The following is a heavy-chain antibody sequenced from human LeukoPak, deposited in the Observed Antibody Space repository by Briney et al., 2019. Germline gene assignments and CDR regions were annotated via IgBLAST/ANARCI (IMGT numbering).Heavy chain of an antibody. CDR1: GFTFSSYA. D-gene: IGHD3-22*01. CDR3: ASSSDYYDSSGRVDY. J-gene: IGHJ4*02. Sequence: GGSLRLSCAASGFTFSSYAMSWVRQAPGKGLVWVSRINSDGSSTSYADSVKGRFTISRDNAKNTLYLQMNSLRAEDTAVYYCASSSDYYDSSGRVDYWGQGTLVTVSS. V-gene: IGHV3-74*01. CDR2: INSDGSST.